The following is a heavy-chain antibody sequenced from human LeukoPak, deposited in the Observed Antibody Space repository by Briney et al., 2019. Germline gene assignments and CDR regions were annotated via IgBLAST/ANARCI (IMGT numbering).Heavy chain of an antibody. V-gene: IGHV3-30*03. J-gene: IGHJ3*02. Sequence: QPGGSLRLSCAASGFTLSSYGTHWVRQAPGKGLEWVAVISYDGSNKYYADSVKGRFTISRDNSKNTLYLQMNSLRAEDTAVYYCAFHAFDIWGQGTMVTVSS. CDR1: GFTLSSYG. CDR2: ISYDGSNK. CDR3: AFHAFDI.